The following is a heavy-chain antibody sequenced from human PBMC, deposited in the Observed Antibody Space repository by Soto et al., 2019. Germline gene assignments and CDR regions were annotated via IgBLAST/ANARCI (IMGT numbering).Heavy chain of an antibody. CDR1: GFTFSSYE. CDR3: ARGGYDFDACDI. Sequence: GGSLRLSCAASGFTFSSYEMNWVRQAPGKGLEWVSYISSSGSTIYYADSVKGRFNISRDNAKNSLYLQMNSLRAEDTAVYYCARGGYDFDACDIWGQGKMVNV. V-gene: IGHV3-48*03. J-gene: IGHJ3*02. CDR2: ISSSGSTI. D-gene: IGHD5-12*01.